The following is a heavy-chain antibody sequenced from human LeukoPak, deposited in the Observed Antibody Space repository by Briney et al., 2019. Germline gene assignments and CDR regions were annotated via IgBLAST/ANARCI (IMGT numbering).Heavy chain of an antibody. CDR1: GGSISSSHW. D-gene: IGHD1-26*01. Sequence: PSGTLSLTCAVSGGSISSSHWWSWVRQPPGKGLEWIADIYHSGITNYNPSLKSRVTTSIDKSKNQFSLKLSSMTAADTAVYYCARGLVIAVTGWGQWELPPAGHDSWGQGTLVTVSS. V-gene: IGHV4-4*02. CDR2: IYHSGIT. CDR3: ARGLVIAVTGWGQWELPPAGHDS. J-gene: IGHJ4*02.